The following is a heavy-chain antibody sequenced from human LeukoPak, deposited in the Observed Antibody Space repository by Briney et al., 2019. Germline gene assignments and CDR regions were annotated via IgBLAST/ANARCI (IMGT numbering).Heavy chain of an antibody. CDR3: ARDSSGWYRWFDP. J-gene: IGHJ5*02. CDR1: GDSISSSAYY. CDR2: IYYSGST. D-gene: IGHD6-19*01. V-gene: IGHV4-39*07. Sequence: SESLSLSCTVSGDSISSSAYYWAWIRQPPGKGLEWIGTIYYSGSTYYNPSLKSRVTISADTSKNQFSLKLSSVTAADTAIYYCARDSSGWYRWFDPWGQGTLVTVSS.